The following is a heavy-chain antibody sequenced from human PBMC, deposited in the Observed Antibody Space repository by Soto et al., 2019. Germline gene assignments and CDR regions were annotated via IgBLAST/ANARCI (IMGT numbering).Heavy chain of an antibody. CDR2: SRNKANSYST. CDR3: ARFSGSYTRGLDY. J-gene: IGHJ4*02. CDR1: GFTFSDHC. V-gene: IGHV3-72*01. Sequence: EVQLVESGGGLVQPGGSLRLSCAASGFTFSDHCMDWVRQAPGKGLEWVGRSRNKANSYSTEYAASVKGRFTISRDESNNSLYLQMNSLKTEDTAVYYCARFSGSYTRGLDYWGQGTLVTVSS. D-gene: IGHD1-26*01.